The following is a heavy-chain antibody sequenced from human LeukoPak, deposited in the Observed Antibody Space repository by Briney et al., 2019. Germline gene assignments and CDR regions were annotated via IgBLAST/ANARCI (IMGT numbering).Heavy chain of an antibody. CDR1: GGSISSGGNY. D-gene: IGHD6-13*01. Sequence: SQTLSLTCTVSGGSISSGGNYWSWIRQHPGKGLEWIGYIHYSGSTYYNPSLKSRVTISVDTSKNQFSLKLGSVTAADTAVYYCARTPSRTLIAAAGTDFDFWGQGTLVTVSS. CDR3: ARTPSRTLIAAAGTDFDF. V-gene: IGHV4-31*03. CDR2: IHYSGST. J-gene: IGHJ4*02.